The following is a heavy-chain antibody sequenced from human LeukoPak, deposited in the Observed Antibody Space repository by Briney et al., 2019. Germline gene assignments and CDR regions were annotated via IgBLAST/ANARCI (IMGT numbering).Heavy chain of an antibody. J-gene: IGHJ6*03. D-gene: IGHD1-20*01. CDR1: GGTFSSYA. CDR2: IIPIFGTA. Sequence: SVKVSCKASGGTFSSYAISWVRQAPGQGLEWMGGIIPIFGTANYAQKFQGRVTITTDESTSTAYMELSSLRSEDTAVYYCAREFNWNEPSYYYMDVWGKGTTVTVSS. V-gene: IGHV1-69*05. CDR3: AREFNWNEPSYYYMDV.